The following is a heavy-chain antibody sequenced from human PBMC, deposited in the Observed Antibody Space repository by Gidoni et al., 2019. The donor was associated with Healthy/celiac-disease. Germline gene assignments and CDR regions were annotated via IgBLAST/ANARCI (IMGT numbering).Heavy chain of an antibody. Sequence: QVQLQESGPGLVKPSQTLSLTCTVSGGSISSGSYHWSWIRQPAGKGLEWIGRIYTSGSTNYNPSLKSRVTISVDTSKNQFSLKLSSVTAADTAVYYCARGFHYDILTGYPGWFDPWGQGTLVTVSS. J-gene: IGHJ5*02. V-gene: IGHV4-61*02. CDR3: ARGFHYDILTGYPGWFDP. D-gene: IGHD3-9*01. CDR1: GGSISSGSYH. CDR2: IYTSGST.